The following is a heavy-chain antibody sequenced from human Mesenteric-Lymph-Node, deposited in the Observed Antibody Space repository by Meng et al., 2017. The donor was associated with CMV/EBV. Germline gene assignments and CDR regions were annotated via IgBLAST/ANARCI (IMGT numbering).Heavy chain of an antibody. Sequence: GESLKISSASSGFVFPNYKMNLVREAPGKGLEWVSSITGTSAYLFYADSVKGRFTISRDNAKNSLYLQMSSLRAEDTAVYYCARDTGYCSNTSCYPGYFEYWGQGTLVTVSS. V-gene: IGHV3-21*01. J-gene: IGHJ4*02. CDR1: GFVFPNYK. CDR2: ITGTSAYL. CDR3: ARDTGYCSNTSCYPGYFEY. D-gene: IGHD2-2*01.